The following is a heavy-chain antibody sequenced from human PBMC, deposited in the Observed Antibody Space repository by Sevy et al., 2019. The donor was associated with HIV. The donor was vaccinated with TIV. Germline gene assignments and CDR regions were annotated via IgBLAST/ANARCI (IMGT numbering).Heavy chain of an antibody. CDR2: INYSGDVI. CDR3: ARIPSPQLVRYFGMDV. Sequence: GGSLRLSCAASGFTFSDYWMTWVRQAPGKGLESISCINYSGDVIHYTDSVKGRFTISRDNAKKSLSLEMNSLRADDTAIYYCARIPSPQLVRYFGMDVWGRGTSVTVSS. D-gene: IGHD6-6*01. CDR1: GFTFSDYW. V-gene: IGHV3-11*01. J-gene: IGHJ6*02.